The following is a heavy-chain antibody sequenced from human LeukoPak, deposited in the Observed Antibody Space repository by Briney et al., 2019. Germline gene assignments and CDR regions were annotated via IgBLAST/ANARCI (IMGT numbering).Heavy chain of an antibody. Sequence: WASVKVSCKASGYTFTGYYMHWVRQAPGQGLEWMGWINPNSGGTNYAQKFQGRVTMTRDTSISTAYMELSRLRSDDTAVYYCARDLVSGSYWGYSDYWGQGTLVTVSS. CDR2: INPNSGGT. J-gene: IGHJ4*02. D-gene: IGHD1-26*01. CDR1: GYTFTGYY. V-gene: IGHV1-2*02. CDR3: ARDLVSGSYWGYSDY.